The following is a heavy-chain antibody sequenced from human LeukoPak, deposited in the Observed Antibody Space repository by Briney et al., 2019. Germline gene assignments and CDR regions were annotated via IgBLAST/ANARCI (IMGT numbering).Heavy chain of an antibody. J-gene: IGHJ3*02. V-gene: IGHV1-69*06. CDR2: IIPIFGTA. D-gene: IGHD3-10*01. Sequence: GASVKVSCKASGGTFSSYAISWVRQAPGQGLEWMGGIIPIFGTANYAQKFQGRVTITADKSTSTAYMELNSLRSEDTAVYYCARDSYYGSQNRSYPRGSFDIWGQGTMVTVSS. CDR1: GGTFSSYA. CDR3: ARDSYYGSQNRSYPRGSFDI.